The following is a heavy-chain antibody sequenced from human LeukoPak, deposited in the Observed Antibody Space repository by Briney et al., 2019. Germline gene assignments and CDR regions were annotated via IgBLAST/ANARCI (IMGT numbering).Heavy chain of an antibody. D-gene: IGHD2-15*01. CDR1: GGSVNNYY. V-gene: IGHV4-4*07. CDR2: IYTRGST. Sequence: SETLSLTCTVSGGSVNNYYWSWTRQPAGKGLEWIGRIYTRGSTNYNPSLKSRVTMSVDTSKNQFSLKLSSVTAADTAVYYCARGRYCSADICSGGDAFDIWGQGTMVSVSS. CDR3: ARGRYCSADICSGGDAFDI. J-gene: IGHJ3*02.